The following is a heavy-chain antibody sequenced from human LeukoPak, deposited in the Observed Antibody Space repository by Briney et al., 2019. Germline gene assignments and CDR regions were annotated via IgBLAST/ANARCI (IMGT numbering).Heavy chain of an antibody. V-gene: IGHV3-48*01. CDR3: TTDTIASDAFDI. CDR1: GFSFSNYN. J-gene: IGHJ3*02. D-gene: IGHD6-13*01. Sequence: GGSLRLSCAASGFSFSNYNMNWVRQGPGKGLEWISYVTTSSSAIYYADSVKGRFTISRDNAKSSLYLQMNSLKTEDTAVYYCTTDTIASDAFDIWGQGTMVTVSS. CDR2: VTTSSSAI.